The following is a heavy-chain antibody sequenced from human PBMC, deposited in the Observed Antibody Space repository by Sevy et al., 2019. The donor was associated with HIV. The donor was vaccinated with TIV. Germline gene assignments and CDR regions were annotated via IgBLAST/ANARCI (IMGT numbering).Heavy chain of an antibody. Sequence: GGSLRLSCAASGFTFRSYSMHWVRQAPGKGLEWLTLISYDGRNTYYADSVKTRFTISRDNSNNTLYLQMNSLRPEDTAVSYCARGSVSGIFFYYGLDIWGQGTTVTVSS. D-gene: IGHD1-20*01. CDR1: GFTFRSYS. J-gene: IGHJ6*02. V-gene: IGHV3-30*04. CDR2: ISYDGRNT. CDR3: ARGSVSGIFFYYGLDI.